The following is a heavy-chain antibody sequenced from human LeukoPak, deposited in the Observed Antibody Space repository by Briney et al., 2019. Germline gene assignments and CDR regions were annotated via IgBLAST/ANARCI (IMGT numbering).Heavy chain of an antibody. V-gene: IGHV3-30*02. CDR2: IWYGGSNK. Sequence: GGSLRLSCAASGSTFSSYGMHWVRQAPGKGLEWVAVIWYGGSNKYYADSVKGRFTISRDNSKNTLYLQMNSLRAEDTAVYYCAKSPPSQEFDYWGQGTLVTVSS. J-gene: IGHJ4*02. CDR3: AKSPPSQEFDY. CDR1: GSTFSSYG.